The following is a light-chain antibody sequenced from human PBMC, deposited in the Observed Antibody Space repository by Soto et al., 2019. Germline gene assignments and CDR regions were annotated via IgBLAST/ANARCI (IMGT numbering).Light chain of an antibody. CDR2: AAS. J-gene: IGKJ5*01. CDR3: QQLNSYPIT. Sequence: IQLTQSPSSLSASVVDRVTITCLASQGISSYLAWYQQKPGKAPKLLIYAASTLQGGVPSRFSGSGSGTDFTLTINSLQPEDLATYYCQQLNSYPITFGQGTRLEIK. CDR1: QGISSY. V-gene: IGKV1-9*01.